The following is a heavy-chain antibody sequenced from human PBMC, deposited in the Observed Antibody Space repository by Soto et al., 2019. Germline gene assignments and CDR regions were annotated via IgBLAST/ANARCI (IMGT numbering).Heavy chain of an antibody. V-gene: IGHV4-30-2*01. CDR2: NSRLEST. CDR3: ASGGGYDTLHY. CDR1: CASISYGDHS. J-gene: IGHJ4*02. Sequence: LQLHQSGSGLVKASHTLSLTCTFSCASISYGDHSWRCIRQPPGTGLEWIGYNSRLESTFYKPAFQRRLTLSIDRAKNQFPLKLASMAAADTAVYYRASGGGYDTLHYWCQGTLVTVAS. D-gene: IGHD5-12*01.